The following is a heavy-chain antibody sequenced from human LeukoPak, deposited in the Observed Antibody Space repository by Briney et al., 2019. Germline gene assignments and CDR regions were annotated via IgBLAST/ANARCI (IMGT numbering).Heavy chain of an antibody. CDR2: INHSGST. J-gene: IGHJ4*02. V-gene: IGHV4-34*01. D-gene: IGHD3-9*01. CDR3: ARRAHYDILTGYYLDY. Sequence: SETLSLTCAVYGGSFSGYYWSWIRQPPGKGLEWIGEINHSGSTNYNPSLKSRVTISVDTSKNQFSLKLSSVTAADTAVYYCARRAHYDILTGYYLDYWGQGTLVTVSS. CDR1: GGSFSGYY.